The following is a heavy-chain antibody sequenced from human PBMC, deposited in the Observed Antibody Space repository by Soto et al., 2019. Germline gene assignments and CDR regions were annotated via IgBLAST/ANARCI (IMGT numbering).Heavy chain of an antibody. Sequence: SETLSLTCTVSCGSISSGGYYWSWIRQHPGKGLEWIGYIYYSGSTYYNPSLKSRVTISVDTSKNQFSLKLSSVTAADTAVYYCARDLFGSSWYNWFDPWGQGTLVTVSS. CDR3: ARDLFGSSWYNWFDP. CDR2: IYYSGST. CDR1: CGSISSGGYY. J-gene: IGHJ5*02. V-gene: IGHV4-31*03. D-gene: IGHD6-13*01.